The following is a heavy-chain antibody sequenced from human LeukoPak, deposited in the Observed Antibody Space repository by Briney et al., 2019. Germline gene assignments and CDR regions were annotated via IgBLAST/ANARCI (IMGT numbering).Heavy chain of an antibody. CDR1: GFTFSSYD. Sequence: PGGSLRLSCAASGFTFSSYDMSWVRQAPGKGLEWVSGISGSGGSTYYADSVKGRFTISRDNFKKTLYMQMNSLRAEDTAVYYCAKDRHAPGRYCSSTTCFPFDSWGQGTLVTVSS. CDR2: ISGSGGST. V-gene: IGHV3-23*01. J-gene: IGHJ5*01. D-gene: IGHD2-2*01. CDR3: AKDRHAPGRYCSSTTCFPFDS.